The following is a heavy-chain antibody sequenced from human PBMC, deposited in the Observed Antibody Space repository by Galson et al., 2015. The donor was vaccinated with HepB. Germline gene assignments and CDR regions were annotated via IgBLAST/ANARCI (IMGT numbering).Heavy chain of an antibody. CDR2: VSGSGGGT. Sequence: LRLSCAASGFTFSSYTMTWVRQAPGKGLEWVSSVSGSGGGTFYADSAKGRFTISRDNSRNTLYLQMNSLRAEDTAVYYCAKGAATLDYWGQGALVTVSS. CDR1: GFTFSSYT. CDR3: AKGAATLDY. V-gene: IGHV3-23*01. D-gene: IGHD6-25*01. J-gene: IGHJ4*02.